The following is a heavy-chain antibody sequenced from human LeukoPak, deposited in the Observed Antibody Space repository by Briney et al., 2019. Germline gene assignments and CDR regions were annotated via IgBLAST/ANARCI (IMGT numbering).Heavy chain of an antibody. CDR2: TAPA. J-gene: IGHJ3*01. Sequence: GGSLRLSCAASGFTFSDYAMTWVRRAPGKGLEGVSSTAPAHYADSVKGRFTISRDDSKSTLFLQMNSLRAEDTAIYYCAKDSFSYNGVFDALDVWGHGTMVTVSS. CDR1: GFTFSDYA. CDR3: AKDSFSYNGVFDALDV. V-gene: IGHV3-23*01. D-gene: IGHD2-8*01.